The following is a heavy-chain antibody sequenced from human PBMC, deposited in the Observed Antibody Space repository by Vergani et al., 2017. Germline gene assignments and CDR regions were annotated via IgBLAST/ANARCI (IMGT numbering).Heavy chain of an antibody. D-gene: IGHD2-15*01. V-gene: IGHV5-51*01. CDR1: GYSFTSYW. Sequence: EVQLVQSGAEVKKPGESLKISCKGSGYSFTSYWIGWVRQMPGKGLEWMGIIYPCDSVTKYSPSFQGQVTISADKSISPAYLQWSSLKASDTAMYYCARHRGWGLVVVAATPWYYYYGMDVWGQGTTVTVSS. J-gene: IGHJ6*02. CDR2: IYPCDSVT. CDR3: ARHRGWGLVVVAATPWYYYYGMDV.